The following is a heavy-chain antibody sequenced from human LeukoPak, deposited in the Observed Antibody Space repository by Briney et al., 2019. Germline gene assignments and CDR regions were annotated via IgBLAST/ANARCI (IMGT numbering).Heavy chain of an antibody. V-gene: IGHV1-18*01. CDR1: GYTFTSYG. CDR3: ARGSQFTMVRGVYFDY. D-gene: IGHD3-10*01. J-gene: IGHJ4*02. Sequence: GASVKVSCKASGYTFTSYGISWVRQAPGQGLEWMGRISAYNGNTNYAQKLQGRVTMTTDTSTSTAYMELRSLRSDDTAVYYCARGSQFTMVRGVYFDYWGQGTLVTVSS. CDR2: ISAYNGNT.